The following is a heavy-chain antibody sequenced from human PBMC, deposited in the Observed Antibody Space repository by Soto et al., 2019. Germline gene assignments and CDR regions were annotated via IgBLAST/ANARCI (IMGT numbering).Heavy chain of an antibody. CDR1: GFNVSSNY. CDR2: IYSGSST. V-gene: IGHV3-53*01. Sequence: QAGGSLRLSCAASGFNVSSNYMSWVRQAPGKGLEWVSVIYSGSSTYYADSVKGRFTISRDNSKNTLYLQMNSLRAEDTAVYYCARAGRLDLFDYWGQGTLVTVSS. J-gene: IGHJ4*02. CDR3: ARAGRLDLFDY. D-gene: IGHD1-1*01.